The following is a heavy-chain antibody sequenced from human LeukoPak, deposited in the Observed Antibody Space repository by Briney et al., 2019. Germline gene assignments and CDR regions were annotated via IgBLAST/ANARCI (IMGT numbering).Heavy chain of an antibody. CDR2: TYYRSKWYN. CDR3: AKTAASSIAS. CDR1: RVSVSSNSTA. J-gene: IGHJ5*01. D-gene: IGHD2-15*01. V-gene: IGHV6-1*01. Sequence: SQTLSLTCAISRVSVSSNSTAWNWIRQSPSRGLEWLGRTYYRSKWYNHYAVSVKSRITINPDTSKNQFSLQLNSVTPEDTAVYYCAKTAASSIASWGQGTLVTVSS.